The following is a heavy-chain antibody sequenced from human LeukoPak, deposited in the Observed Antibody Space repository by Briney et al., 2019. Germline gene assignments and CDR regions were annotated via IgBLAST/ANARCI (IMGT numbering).Heavy chain of an antibody. CDR2: IRYDGSNK. CDR1: GSPSSSYG. V-gene: IGHV3-30*02. CDR3: AKDWEPIPRESAFDI. J-gene: IGHJ3*02. Sequence: GGPLSPSCAAPGSPSSSYGMNGVRKAQGKGLEWVAFIRYDGSNKYYADSVKGRFTISRDNSKNTLYLQMNSLRAEDTAVYYCAKDWEPIPRESAFDIWGQGTMVTVSS. D-gene: IGHD1-26*01.